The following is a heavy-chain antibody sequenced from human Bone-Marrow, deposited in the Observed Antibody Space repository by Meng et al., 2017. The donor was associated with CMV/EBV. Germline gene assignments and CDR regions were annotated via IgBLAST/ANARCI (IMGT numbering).Heavy chain of an antibody. Sequence: GESLKISCTASGFTFRNYAMAWVRRAPGEGLEWVSSISPSGANTYYADSMRGRFTISRDNSKNTLYLQMNSLRAEDTAVYYCAKWSSPEQWLVLAHWGQGTLVTVYS. CDR3: AKWSSPEQWLVLAH. J-gene: IGHJ4*02. D-gene: IGHD6-19*01. V-gene: IGHV3-23*01. CDR2: ISPSGANT. CDR1: GFTFRNYA.